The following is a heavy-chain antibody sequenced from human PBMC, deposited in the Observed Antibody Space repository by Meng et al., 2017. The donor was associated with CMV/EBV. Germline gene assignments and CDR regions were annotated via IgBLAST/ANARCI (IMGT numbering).Heavy chain of an antibody. Sequence: GSLRLSCTVSGGSISSSSYYWGWIRQPPGKGLEWIGSIYYSGSTYYNPSLKRRVTISVDTSKNQFSLKLSSVTAADTAVYYCARLDDFWSGSTRYWFDPWGQGTLVTVSS. CDR1: GGSISSSSYY. D-gene: IGHD3-3*01. J-gene: IGHJ5*02. V-gene: IGHV4-39*01. CDR2: IYYSGST. CDR3: ARLDDFWSGSTRYWFDP.